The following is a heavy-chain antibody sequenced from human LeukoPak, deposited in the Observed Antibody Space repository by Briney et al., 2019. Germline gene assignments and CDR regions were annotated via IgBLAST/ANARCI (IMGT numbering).Heavy chain of an antibody. V-gene: IGHV4-59*01. J-gene: IGHJ4*02. CDR3: AREWEDTAMVTD. CDR1: GGSISSYY. CDR2: IYYSGST. Sequence: SETLSRTCTVSGGSISSYYWSWIRQPPGKGLEWIGYIYYSGSTNYNPSLKSRVTISVDTSKNQFSLKLSSVTAADTAVYYCAREWEDTAMVTDWGQGTLVTVSS. D-gene: IGHD5-18*01.